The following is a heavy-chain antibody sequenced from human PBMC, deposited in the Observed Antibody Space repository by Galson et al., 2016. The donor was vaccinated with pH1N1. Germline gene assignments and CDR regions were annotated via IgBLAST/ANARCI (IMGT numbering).Heavy chain of an antibody. D-gene: IGHD1-1*01. CDR2: IYHSGGAT. CDR3: ARGRYWNPFFEY. Sequence: ETLSLTCVVSAGSSGSSDWWSWVRQSPGRGLEWIGDIYHSGGATKYNPSLKSRVTISIDTSKNQFSLTLNSVTAADTAVYYCARGRYWNPFFEYWGQGTLVTVSS. V-gene: IGHV4-4*02. CDR1: AGSSGSSDW. J-gene: IGHJ4*02.